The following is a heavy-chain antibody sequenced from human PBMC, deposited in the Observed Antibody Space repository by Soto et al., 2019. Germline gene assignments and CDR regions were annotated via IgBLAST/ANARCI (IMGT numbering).Heavy chain of an antibody. D-gene: IGHD5-18*01. Sequence: GGSLRLSCAASGFTFDDYTMQWVRQAPGKGLEGVSLISWDGGITYYADSVKGRFTISRDNSKNSLYLQMNSLTTEDTALYYCAKAGAYNYGSYFDYWGQGTLVTVSS. J-gene: IGHJ4*02. CDR1: GFTFDDYT. V-gene: IGHV3-43*01. CDR2: ISWDGGIT. CDR3: AKAGAYNYGSYFDY.